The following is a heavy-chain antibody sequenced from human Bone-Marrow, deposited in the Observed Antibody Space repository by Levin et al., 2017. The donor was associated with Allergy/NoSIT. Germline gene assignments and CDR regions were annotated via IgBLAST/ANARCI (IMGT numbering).Heavy chain of an antibody. J-gene: IGHJ6*02. V-gene: IGHV1-18*01. CDR1: GYTFTSYG. D-gene: IGHD2-15*01. CDR3: ARTIVVVVAATKPDYYYYGMDV. CDR2: ISAYNGNT. Sequence: ASVKVSCKASGYTFTSYGISWVRQAPGQGLEWMGWISAYNGNTNYAQKLQGRVTMTTDTSTSTAYMELRSLRSDDTAVYYCARTIVVVVAATKPDYYYYGMDVWGQGTTVTVSS.